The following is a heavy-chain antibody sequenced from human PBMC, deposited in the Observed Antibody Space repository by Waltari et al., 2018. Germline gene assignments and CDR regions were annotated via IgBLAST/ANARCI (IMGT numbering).Heavy chain of an antibody. V-gene: IGHV1-2*06. CDR3: ARDYYDSSGYYYFDY. D-gene: IGHD3-22*01. J-gene: IGHJ4*02. Sequence: QVQLVQSGAEVKKPGASVKVSCKASGYTFTGYYMHWVRQAPGQGLEWMGRINPNSGGTNYAQKFQGRVTMTRDTSISTAYMELSRLRSDDTAVYYCARDYYDSSGYYYFDYWGQGTLVTVSS. CDR1: GYTFTGYY. CDR2: INPNSGGT.